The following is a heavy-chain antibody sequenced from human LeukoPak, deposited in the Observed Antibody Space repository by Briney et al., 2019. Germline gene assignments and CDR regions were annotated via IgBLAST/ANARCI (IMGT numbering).Heavy chain of an antibody. V-gene: IGHV4-34*01. CDR1: GGSFSDYY. Sequence: NPSETLSLTCAVYGGSFSDYYWSWIRQPPGKGLEWIGEINHSGSTNYNPSLKSRVTISVDTSKNQFSLKLSSVTAADTAVYYCARGPHGSGSSRPFDYWGQGTLATVSS. J-gene: IGHJ4*02. CDR2: INHSGST. CDR3: ARGPHGSGSSRPFDY. D-gene: IGHD3-10*01.